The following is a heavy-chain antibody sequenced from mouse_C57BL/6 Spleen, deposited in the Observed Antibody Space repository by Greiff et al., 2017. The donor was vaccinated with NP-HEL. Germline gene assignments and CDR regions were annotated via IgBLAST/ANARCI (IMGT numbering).Heavy chain of an antibody. D-gene: IGHD1-1*01. V-gene: IGHV1-82*01. CDR1: GYAFSSSW. J-gene: IGHJ1*03. CDR3: ARSVYYYGSSDWYFDV. Sequence: VQRVESGPELVKPGASVKISCKASGYAFSSSWMNWVKQRPGKGLEWIGRIYPGDGDTNYNGKFKGKATLTADKSSSTAYMQLSSLTSEASAVYFCARSVYYYGSSDWYFDVWGTGTTVTVSS. CDR2: IYPGDGDT.